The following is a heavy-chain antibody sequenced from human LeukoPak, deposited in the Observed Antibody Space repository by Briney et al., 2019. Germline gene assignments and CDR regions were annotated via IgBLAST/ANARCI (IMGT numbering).Heavy chain of an antibody. V-gene: IGHV3-74*01. CDR2: INSDGRSA. Sequence: GGSLRLPCAASGFAFSRYWMHWVRQAPGKGLVWVSRINSDGRSAVYADSVKGRFTISRDNAKNTLYLQMDSLRAEDTAVYYCTRVSTTDDYWGQGTLVTVSS. D-gene: IGHD2/OR15-2a*01. J-gene: IGHJ4*02. CDR3: TRVSTTDDY. CDR1: GFAFSRYW.